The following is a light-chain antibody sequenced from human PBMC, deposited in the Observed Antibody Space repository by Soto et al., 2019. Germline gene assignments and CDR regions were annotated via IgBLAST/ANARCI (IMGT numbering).Light chain of an antibody. V-gene: IGKV1-5*03. J-gene: IGKJ1*01. CDR1: QIIDTW. Sequence: DILMTQSPSSLSASVGDRITITCRASQIIDTWLAWYQQKPGKAPKLLIYKASSLENGVPSRFSGSGSGTEFTLTISSLQPDDFATYYCQQYETYSPWTFGQGTKVDIK. CDR2: KAS. CDR3: QQYETYSPWT.